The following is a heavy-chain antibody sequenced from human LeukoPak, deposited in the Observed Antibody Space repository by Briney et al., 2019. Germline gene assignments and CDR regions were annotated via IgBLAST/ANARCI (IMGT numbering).Heavy chain of an antibody. V-gene: IGHV3-23*01. J-gene: IGHJ4*02. D-gene: IGHD6-13*01. CDR3: ATGSVRYSASWYSQEGDY. Sequence: GGSLRLSRAASGFTFSTYAMSWVRQAPGKGLEWVSAISVSAGSTYYADSVKGRFTISRDNSKNTLYLQMNSLRAEDTAVYYCATGSVRYSASWYSQEGDYWGQGTLVTVSS. CDR2: ISVSAGST. CDR1: GFTFSTYA.